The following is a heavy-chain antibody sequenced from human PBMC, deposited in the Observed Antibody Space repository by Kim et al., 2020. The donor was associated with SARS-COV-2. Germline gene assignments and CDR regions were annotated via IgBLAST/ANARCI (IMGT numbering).Heavy chain of an antibody. CDR3: ARRVVGFEYFDF. V-gene: IGHV5-51*01. D-gene: IGHD2-2*01. CDR1: GYSFPNYW. J-gene: IGHJ4*02. Sequence: GESLKISCKGSGYSFPNYWIAWVRQMPGKGLEWMGIIYSGDSDTRYNPSFQGQVTISADKSISTAYLQWNSLQASDTAIYYCARRVVGFEYFDFWGQGTVVTVFS. CDR2: IYSGDSDT.